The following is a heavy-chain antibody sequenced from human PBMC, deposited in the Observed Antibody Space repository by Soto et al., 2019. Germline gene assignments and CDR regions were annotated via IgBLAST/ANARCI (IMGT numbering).Heavy chain of an antibody. J-gene: IGHJ5*02. CDR3: ASDSSSAAAAIWFDP. D-gene: IGHD6-13*01. CDR2: IIPIFGTA. V-gene: IGHV1-69*06. CDR1: GGTFSSYA. Sequence: QVQLVQSGAEVKKPGSSVKVSCKASGGTFSSYAISWVRQAPGQGLEWMGGIIPIFGTANYAQKFQGRVTITADKSTSTAYMELSSLRSEDTGVYYCASDSSSAAAAIWFDPWGQGTLVTVSS.